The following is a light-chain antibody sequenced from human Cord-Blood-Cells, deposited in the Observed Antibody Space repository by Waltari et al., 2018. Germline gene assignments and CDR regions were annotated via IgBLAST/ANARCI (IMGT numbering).Light chain of an antibody. CDR2: AAS. Sequence: DIQMTQSPSSLSASVGDRVTITCRASQSISSYLNWYQQKPGKAPKLLIYAASSLQSGIPSRVSGSGSGTDFTITISSMQPEDFATYYCQQSYSTPTFGQGTKVEIK. CDR1: QSISSY. V-gene: IGKV1-39*01. J-gene: IGKJ1*01. CDR3: QQSYSTPT.